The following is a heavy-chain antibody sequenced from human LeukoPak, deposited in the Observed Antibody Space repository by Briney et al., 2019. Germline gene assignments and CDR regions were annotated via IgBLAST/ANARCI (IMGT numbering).Heavy chain of an antibody. CDR2: IYYSGST. D-gene: IGHD3-10*01. V-gene: IGHV4-39*07. J-gene: IGHJ4*02. Sequence: SSESLSLTCTVSGGSISSGGYYWSWIRQHPGKGLEWIGSIYYSGSTYYNPSLKSRVTISVDTSKNQFSLKLSSVTAADTAVYYCARDPLGGYYYGSGSYYFDYWGQGTLVTVSS. CDR1: GGSISSGGYY. CDR3: ARDPLGGYYYGSGSYYFDY.